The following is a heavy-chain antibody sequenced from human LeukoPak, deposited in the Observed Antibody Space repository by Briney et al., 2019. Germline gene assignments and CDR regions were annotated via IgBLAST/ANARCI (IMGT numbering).Heavy chain of an antibody. V-gene: IGHV1-18*01. CDR3: ARDHCSSTSCPLNWFDP. CDR1: GYTFTSYG. Sequence: WASVKVSCKASGYTFTSYGISWVGQAPGQGLEWMGWISAYNGNTNYAQKLQGRVTMTTDTSTSTAYMELRSLRSDDTAVYYCARDHCSSTSCPLNWFDPWGQGTLVTVSS. D-gene: IGHD2-2*01. CDR2: ISAYNGNT. J-gene: IGHJ5*02.